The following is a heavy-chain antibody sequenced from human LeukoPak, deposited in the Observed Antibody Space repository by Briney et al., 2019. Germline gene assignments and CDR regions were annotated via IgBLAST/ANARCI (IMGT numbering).Heavy chain of an antibody. CDR3: ARLSSHYGDYKVDP. D-gene: IGHD4-17*01. CDR2: INPRGTAT. CDR1: GYSFTSHY. Sequence: ASVKVSCKASGYSFTSHYMHWVRQAPGQGLEWMGLINPRGTATRYAESFQGRLTLTRDLSASTDYMELSSLRSEDTAVYYCARLSSHYGDYKVDPWGQGTLVTVSS. J-gene: IGHJ5*02. V-gene: IGHV1-46*01.